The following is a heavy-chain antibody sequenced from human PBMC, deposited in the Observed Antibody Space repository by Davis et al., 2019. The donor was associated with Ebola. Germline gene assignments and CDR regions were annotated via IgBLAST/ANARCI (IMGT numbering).Heavy chain of an antibody. J-gene: IGHJ4*02. CDR3: ARVDGYNADYDY. D-gene: IGHD5-24*01. CDR1: GYTFTSYY. V-gene: IGHV1-18*04. CDR2: ISAYNGNT. Sequence: ASVKVSCKASGYTFTSYYMHWVRQAPGQGLEWMGWISAYNGNTNYAQKLQGRVTMTTDTSTSTAYMELRSLRSEDTAVYYCARVDGYNADYDYWGQGTLVTVSS.